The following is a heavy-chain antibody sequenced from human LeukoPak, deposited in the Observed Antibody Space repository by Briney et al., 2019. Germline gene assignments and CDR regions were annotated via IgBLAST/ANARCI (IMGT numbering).Heavy chain of an antibody. Sequence: PGGSLRLSCAASGFTFSNYWMTWVRQPPGKGLEGLGEINHSGSTNYNPSLKSRVTISVDASKNQFSLKLSSVTAADTAVYYCAQDVVAAVGSFDYWGQGTQVTVSS. D-gene: IGHD2-2*01. CDR2: INHSGST. V-gene: IGHV4-34*08. CDR3: AQDVVAAVGSFDY. J-gene: IGHJ4*02. CDR1: GFTFSNYW.